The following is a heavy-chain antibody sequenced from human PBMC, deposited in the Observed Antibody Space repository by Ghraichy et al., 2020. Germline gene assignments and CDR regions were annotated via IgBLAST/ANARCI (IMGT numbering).Heavy chain of an antibody. D-gene: IGHD3-22*01. J-gene: IGHJ2*01. Sequence: GESLNISCAASGFTFSSYSMNWVRQAPGKGLEWVSYISSSSSTIYYADSVKGRFTISRDNAKNSLYLQMNSLRDEDTAVYYCARDKITMIVVVKVPGVYFDLWGRGTLVTVS. CDR3: ARDKITMIVVVKVPGVYFDL. CDR2: ISSSSSTI. CDR1: GFTFSSYS. V-gene: IGHV3-48*02.